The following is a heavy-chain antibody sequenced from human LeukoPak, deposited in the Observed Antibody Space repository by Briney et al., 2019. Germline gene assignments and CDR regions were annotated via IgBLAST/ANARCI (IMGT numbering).Heavy chain of an antibody. D-gene: IGHD3-3*01. V-gene: IGHV3-20*04. CDR2: INWNGGST. J-gene: IGHJ4*02. CDR3: ARDRLITIFGVVTEKFDY. CDR1: GFIFDDHG. Sequence: GGSLRLSCAASGFIFDDHGMSWVRQAPGKGLEWVSGINWNGGSTGYADSVKGRFTISRDNAKNSLYLQMDSLSAEDTAVYYCARDRLITIFGVVTEKFDYWGQGTLVTVSS.